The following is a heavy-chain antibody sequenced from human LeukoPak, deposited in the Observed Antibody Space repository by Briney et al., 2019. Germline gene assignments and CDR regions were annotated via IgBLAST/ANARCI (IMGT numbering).Heavy chain of an antibody. CDR3: ATDRGWRTSGYYLYYFEY. V-gene: IGHV3-7*01. Sequence: GGSLRLSCAASGFIFTNYFMSRVRQAPGKGLEWVASIKHDGSEKYYVDSVRGRFTISRDNTKNSLYLQMSSLRAEDTAVYYCATDRGWRTSGYYLYYFEYWGQGTLVTVSS. CDR1: GFIFTNYF. D-gene: IGHD3-3*01. CDR2: IKHDGSEK. J-gene: IGHJ4*02.